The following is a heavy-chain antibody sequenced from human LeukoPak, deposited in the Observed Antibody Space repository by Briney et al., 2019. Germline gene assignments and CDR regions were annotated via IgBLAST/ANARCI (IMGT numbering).Heavy chain of an antibody. CDR3: VRAGSEWELRLNHAFDI. V-gene: IGHV4-30-2*01. CDR1: GGSISSGGYY. CDR2: IYHSGST. J-gene: IGHJ3*02. Sequence: SQTLSLTCTVSGGSISSGGYYWSWIRQPPGKGLEWIGYIYHSGSTYYNPSLKSRVTISVDRSKNQFSLKLSSVTAADTAVYYCVRAGSEWELRLNHAFDIWGQGTMVTVSS. D-gene: IGHD1-26*01.